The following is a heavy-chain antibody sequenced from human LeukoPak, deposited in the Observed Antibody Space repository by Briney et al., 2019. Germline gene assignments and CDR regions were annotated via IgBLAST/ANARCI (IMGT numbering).Heavy chain of an antibody. Sequence: PSETLSLTCTVSGGSISSYYWSWIRQPPGKGLEWIGYIYYSGSTNYNPSLKSRVTISVDTSKNQISLKLSSVTAADTAVYYCASTAPHYYGSGSQWAFDIWGQGTMVTASS. CDR1: GGSISSYY. J-gene: IGHJ3*02. V-gene: IGHV4-59*08. CDR2: IYYSGST. D-gene: IGHD3-10*01. CDR3: ASTAPHYYGSGSQWAFDI.